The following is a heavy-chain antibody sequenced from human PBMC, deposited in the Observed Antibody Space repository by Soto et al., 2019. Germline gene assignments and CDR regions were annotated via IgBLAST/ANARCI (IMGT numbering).Heavy chain of an antibody. Sequence: GGSLRLSCAASGFTFSNAWMSWVRQAPGKGLEWVGRIKSKTDGGTTDYAAPVKGRFTISRDDSKNTLYLQMNSLKTEDTAVYYCTTGITMVRGGLYFDYWGQGTLVTVSS. CDR2: IKSKTDGGTT. J-gene: IGHJ4*02. CDR1: GFTFSNAW. D-gene: IGHD3-10*01. CDR3: TTGITMVRGGLYFDY. V-gene: IGHV3-15*01.